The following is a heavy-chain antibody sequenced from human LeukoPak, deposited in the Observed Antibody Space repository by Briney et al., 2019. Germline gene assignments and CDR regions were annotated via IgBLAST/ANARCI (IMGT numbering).Heavy chain of an antibody. CDR3: ARVGSVGDTAMSRDY. CDR1: GGSFSGYY. CDR2: INHSGST. J-gene: IGHJ4*02. D-gene: IGHD5-18*01. Sequence: SETLSLTCAVDGGSFSGYYWSWIRQPPGKGLEGIVEINHSGSTNYNPSLKSRVTISVDTSKNQFSLKLSSVTAADTAVYYCARVGSVGDTAMSRDYWGQGTLVTVSS. V-gene: IGHV4-34*01.